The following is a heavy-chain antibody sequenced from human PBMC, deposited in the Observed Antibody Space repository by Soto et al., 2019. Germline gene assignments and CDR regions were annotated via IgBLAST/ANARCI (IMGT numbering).Heavy chain of an antibody. Sequence: ASVKVSCKASGYTFTSYAMHWVHQAPGQRLEWMGWINAGNGNTKYSQKFQGRVTITRDTSASTAYMELSSLRSEDTAVYYCAREQQLVMRTFDYWGQGTLVTVSS. J-gene: IGHJ4*02. CDR1: GYTFTSYA. D-gene: IGHD6-13*01. CDR3: AREQQLVMRTFDY. V-gene: IGHV1-3*01. CDR2: INAGNGNT.